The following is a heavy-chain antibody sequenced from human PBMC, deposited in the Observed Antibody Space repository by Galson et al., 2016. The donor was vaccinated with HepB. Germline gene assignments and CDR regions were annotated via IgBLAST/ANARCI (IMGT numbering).Heavy chain of an antibody. CDR2: VSFDGSNK. J-gene: IGHJ3*01. V-gene: IGHV3-30*04. D-gene: IGHD6-13*01. Sequence: LRLSCAASGFDFSNYGMHWVRQSPGRGLEWVAVVSFDGSNKDYADSVKGRFIISRDSSKNTMYLQMNSLRPEDSGLYYCAREDGSLAAAGETGAFDLWGQGTTVAVSS. CDR1: GFDFSNYG. CDR3: AREDGSLAAAGETGAFDL.